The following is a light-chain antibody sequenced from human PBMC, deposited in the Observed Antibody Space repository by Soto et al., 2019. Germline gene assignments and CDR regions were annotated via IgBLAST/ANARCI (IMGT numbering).Light chain of an antibody. CDR1: SSNIGAGYD. V-gene: IGLV1-40*01. CDR3: QSYDSSLSGRYV. J-gene: IGLJ1*01. CDR2: GNS. Sequence: QSVLTQQPSVSGAPGQRVTISCTGGSSNIGAGYDVHWYQQLPGTAPKLLIYGNSNRPSGVPDRFSGSKSGTSASLAIPGLQAEDEADYYCQSYDSSLSGRYVFGTGTKVTVL.